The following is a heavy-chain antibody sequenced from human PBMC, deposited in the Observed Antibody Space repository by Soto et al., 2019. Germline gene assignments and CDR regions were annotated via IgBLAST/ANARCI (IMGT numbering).Heavy chain of an antibody. D-gene: IGHD3-9*01. J-gene: IGHJ6*02. CDR2: IYYSGST. Sequence: SETLSLTCTVSGGSISSGSYYWSWIRQHPGKGLEWIGYIYYSGSTYYNPSLKSRVTISVDTSKNQFSLKLSSVTAADTAVYHCARVKVYYDILTGPYYYYGMDVWGQGTTVTVSS. CDR1: GGSISSGSYY. CDR3: ARVKVYYDILTGPYYYYGMDV. V-gene: IGHV4-31*03.